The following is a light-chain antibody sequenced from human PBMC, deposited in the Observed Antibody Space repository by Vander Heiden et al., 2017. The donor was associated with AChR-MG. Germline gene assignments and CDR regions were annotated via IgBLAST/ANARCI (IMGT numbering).Light chain of an antibody. CDR3: KQYGDSPWT. CDR2: GAS. V-gene: IGKV3-20*01. Sequence: EIVLTQSPGTLSLSPGERATLSCRASQSVRSWYLAWYQQKPGQAPRLLMYGASSGATGIPDRFVGRGSGTDFTLTISRLEPEDFAVYYCKQYGDSPWTFGQGTKVEIK. CDR1: QSVRSWY. J-gene: IGKJ1*01.